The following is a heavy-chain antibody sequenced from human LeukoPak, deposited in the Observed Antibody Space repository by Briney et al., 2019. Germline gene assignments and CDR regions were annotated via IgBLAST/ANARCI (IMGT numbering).Heavy chain of an antibody. Sequence: GGSLRLSCAASGFTFSSYSMIWVRQAPGKGLEWVSYISSSSSTIYYADSVKGRFTISRDNAKNSLYLHMNSLRAEDTGVYYCARVEDRSGSYLAAYYYYYMDVWGKGTTVTVSS. CDR3: ARVEDRSGSYLAAYYYYYMDV. D-gene: IGHD1-26*01. CDR1: GFTFSSYS. V-gene: IGHV3-48*01. J-gene: IGHJ6*03. CDR2: ISSSSSTI.